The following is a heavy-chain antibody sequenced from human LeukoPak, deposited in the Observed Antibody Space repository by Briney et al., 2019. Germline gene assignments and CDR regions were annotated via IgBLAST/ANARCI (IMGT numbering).Heavy chain of an antibody. CDR2: IYYSGST. CDR3: ARATPDYGDYYDAFDI. J-gene: IGHJ3*02. D-gene: IGHD4-17*01. CDR1: GGSISSYY. Sequence: PSETLSLTCAVSGGSISSYYWSWIRQPPGKGLEWIGYIYYSGSTNYNPSLKSRVTISVDTSKNQFSLKLSSVTAADTAVYYCARATPDYGDYYDAFDIWGQGTMVTVSS. V-gene: IGHV4-59*12.